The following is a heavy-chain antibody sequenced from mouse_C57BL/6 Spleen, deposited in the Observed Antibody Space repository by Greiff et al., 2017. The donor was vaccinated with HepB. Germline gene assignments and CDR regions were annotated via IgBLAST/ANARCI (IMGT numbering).Heavy chain of an antibody. CDR1: GYTFTSYW. Sequence: VKLQQPGAELVKPGASVKLSCKASGYTFTSYWMHWVKQRPGQGLEWIGMIHPNSGSTNYNEKFKSKATLTVDKSSSTAYMQLSSLTSEDSAVYYCASPAAWFAYWGQGTLVTVSA. V-gene: IGHV1-64*01. CDR2: IHPNSGST. J-gene: IGHJ3*01. CDR3: ASPAAWFAY.